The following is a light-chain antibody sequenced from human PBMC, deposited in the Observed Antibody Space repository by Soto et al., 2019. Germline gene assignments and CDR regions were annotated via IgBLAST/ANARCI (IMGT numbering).Light chain of an antibody. Sequence: QAVVTQPPSASGTPGQRVTISCSGSNSNIGRNHVYWYQQLPGTAPKLLIYTNDQRPSGVPDRFSGSKSGTSASLAISGLRSEDEADYYCAAWDDSFVVFGGGTKLTVL. CDR2: TND. J-gene: IGLJ2*01. V-gene: IGLV1-47*01. CDR1: NSNIGRNH. CDR3: AAWDDSFVV.